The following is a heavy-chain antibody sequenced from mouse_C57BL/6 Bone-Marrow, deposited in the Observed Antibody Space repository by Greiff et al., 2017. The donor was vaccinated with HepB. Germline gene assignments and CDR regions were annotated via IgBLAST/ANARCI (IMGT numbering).Heavy chain of an antibody. D-gene: IGHD3-1*01. V-gene: IGHV2-2*01. CDR3: ARKGGRDGWYFDV. CDR2: IWSGGST. Sequence: VKLVESGPGLVQPSQSLSITCTVSGFSLTSYGVHWVRQSPGKGLEWLGVIWSGGSTDYNAAFISRLSISKDNSKSQVFFKMNSLQADDTAIYYCARKGGRDGWYFDVWGTGTTVTVSS. CDR1: GFSLTSYG. J-gene: IGHJ1*03.